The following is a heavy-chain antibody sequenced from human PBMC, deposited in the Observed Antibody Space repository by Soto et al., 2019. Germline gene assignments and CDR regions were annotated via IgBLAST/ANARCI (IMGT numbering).Heavy chain of an antibody. CDR2: IKQDGSEK. J-gene: IGHJ4*02. CDR3: ARGLITFGGVIYLDY. D-gene: IGHD3-16*01. Sequence: PGGSLSLSCAASGFTFSSYWMSWVRQAPGKGLEWVANIKQDGSEKYYVDSVKGRCTISRDNAKNSLYLQMNSLRAEDTAVYYCARGLITFGGVIYLDYWGQGTLVTVSS. CDR1: GFTFSSYW. V-gene: IGHV3-7*01.